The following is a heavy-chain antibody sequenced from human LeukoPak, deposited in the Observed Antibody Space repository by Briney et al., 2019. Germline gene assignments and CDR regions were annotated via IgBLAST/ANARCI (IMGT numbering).Heavy chain of an antibody. V-gene: IGHV1-8*01. D-gene: IGHD3-3*01. J-gene: IGHJ4*02. CDR1: GYTFTSYD. Sequence: GASVKVSCKASGYTFTSYDINWVRQATGQGVEWMGWMNPNSGNTGYAQKFQGRVTMTRNTSISTAYMELSSLRSEDTAVYYCARVERITIFGVVSYFFDYWGQGTLVTVSS. CDR3: ARVERITIFGVVSYFFDY. CDR2: MNPNSGNT.